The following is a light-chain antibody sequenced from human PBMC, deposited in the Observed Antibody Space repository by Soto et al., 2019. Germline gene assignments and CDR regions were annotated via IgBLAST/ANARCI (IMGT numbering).Light chain of an antibody. CDR1: QTISSW. CDR3: QQVNNYPWS. Sequence: DIQMTQSPSTLSGSVGDRVTITCRASQTISSWLAWYQRKPGKAPKLLIYKASTLKSGVPSRFSGSGSGTEFTLTINSLQPDDLGTYYCQQVNNYPWSFGQGTMVDIK. V-gene: IGKV1-5*03. CDR2: KAS. J-gene: IGKJ1*01.